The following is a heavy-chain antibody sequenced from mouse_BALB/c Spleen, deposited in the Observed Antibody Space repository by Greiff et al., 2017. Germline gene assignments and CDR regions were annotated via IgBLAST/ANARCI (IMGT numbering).Heavy chain of an antibody. J-gene: IGHJ4*01. Sequence: EVQLVESGGGLVQPGGSLKLSCAASGFTFSSYTMSWVRQTPEKRLEWVAYISNGGGSTYYPDTVKGRFTISRDNAKNTLYLQMSSLTSEDTAMYYCARLWGNYDAMDYWGQGTTVTVSS. CDR1: GFTFSSYT. D-gene: IGHD2-1*01. CDR2: ISNGGGST. CDR3: ARLWGNYDAMDY. V-gene: IGHV5-12-2*01.